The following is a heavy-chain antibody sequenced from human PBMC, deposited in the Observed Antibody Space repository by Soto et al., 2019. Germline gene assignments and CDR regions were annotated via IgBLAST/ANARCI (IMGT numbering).Heavy chain of an antibody. Sequence: PSETLSLTCTVSGGSISSYYWRWIRQPPGNGLEWIGYIYYSGSTNYNPSLKSRVTISVDTSKSQFSLKLSSVTASDSAVYFCARDYYGSGSYYNGDAFDIWGQGTMVTVSS. CDR1: GGSISSYY. D-gene: IGHD3-10*01. CDR3: ARDYYGSGSYYNGDAFDI. J-gene: IGHJ3*02. CDR2: IYYSGST. V-gene: IGHV4-59*01.